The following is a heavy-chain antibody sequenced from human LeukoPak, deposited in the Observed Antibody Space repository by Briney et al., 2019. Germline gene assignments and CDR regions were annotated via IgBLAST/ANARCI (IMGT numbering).Heavy chain of an antibody. CDR3: ARGRAAAGLFDY. D-gene: IGHD6-13*01. CDR2: ISYDGSNK. V-gene: IGHV3-30*01. J-gene: IGHJ4*02. Sequence: LALISYDGSNKYYADSVKGRFTISRDNSKNTVYLQMNSLRAEDTAIYYCARGRAAAGLFDYWGQGTLVTVSS.